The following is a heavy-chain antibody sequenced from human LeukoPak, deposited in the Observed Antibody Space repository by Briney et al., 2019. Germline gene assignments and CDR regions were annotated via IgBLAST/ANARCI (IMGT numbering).Heavy chain of an antibody. CDR3: AREGYCSSTSCLESPIDY. V-gene: IGHV3-23*01. CDR1: GFTFSSYA. CDR2: ISGSGGST. J-gene: IGHJ4*02. D-gene: IGHD2-2*01. Sequence: SGGSLRLSCAASGFTFSSYAMNWVRQAPGKGLEWVSAISGSGGSTYYADSVKGRFTISRDNSKNTLYLQMNSLRAEDTAVYYCAREGYCSSTSCLESPIDYWGQGTLVTVSS.